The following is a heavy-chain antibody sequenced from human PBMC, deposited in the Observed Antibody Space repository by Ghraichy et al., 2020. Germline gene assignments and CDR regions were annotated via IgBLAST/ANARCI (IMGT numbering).Heavy chain of an antibody. CDR1: GFTFSSYW. CDR2: IKQDGSEK. D-gene: IGHD3-16*02. Sequence: SCAASGFTFSSYWMSWVRQAPGKGLEWVANIKQDGSEKYYVDSVKGRFTISRDNAKNSLYLQMNSLRAEDTAVYYCARYKITFGGVIGAFDYWGQGTLVTVSS. J-gene: IGHJ4*02. CDR3: ARYKITFGGVIGAFDY. V-gene: IGHV3-7*01.